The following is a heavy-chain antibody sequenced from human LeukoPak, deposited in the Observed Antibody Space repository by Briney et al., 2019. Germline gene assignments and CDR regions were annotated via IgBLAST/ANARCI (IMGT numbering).Heavy chain of an antibody. J-gene: IGHJ4*02. CDR2: IIPIFGTA. Sequence: SVKVSCKASGGTFSSYAISWVRQAPGQGLEWMGGIIPIFGTANYAQKFQGRVTITADKSTSTAYMGLSSLRSEDTAVYYCAREGNSSGWTDYWGQGTLVTVSS. V-gene: IGHV1-69*06. D-gene: IGHD6-19*01. CDR1: GGTFSSYA. CDR3: AREGNSSGWTDY.